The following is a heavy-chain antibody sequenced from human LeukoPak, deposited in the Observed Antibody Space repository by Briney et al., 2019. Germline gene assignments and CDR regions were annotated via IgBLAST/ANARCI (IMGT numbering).Heavy chain of an antibody. CDR3: AQDPAGVVIN. V-gene: IGHV3-23*01. CDR2: IRATGGRT. Sequence: GGSLRLSCAASGFTFSNFAMSLVRQAPGKGLEWVSTIRATGGRTDYADSVKGRFTISRANSKNTLSLQMNSLRAEDTAMYYCAQDPAGVVINWGQGSLVTVSS. CDR1: GFTFSNFA. D-gene: IGHD3-3*01. J-gene: IGHJ4*02.